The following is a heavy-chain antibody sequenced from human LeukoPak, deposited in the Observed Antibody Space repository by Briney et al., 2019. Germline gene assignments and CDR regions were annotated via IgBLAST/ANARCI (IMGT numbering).Heavy chain of an antibody. V-gene: IGHV1-18*01. J-gene: IGHJ6*02. Sequence: GASVKVSCKASGYTFTFYGITWVRQAPGQGLEWMGWISTYNGNTNYAQKVQGRVTMTTDTSTSTAYMELTNLRSGDTAVYYCARTGTYGSEAYYYGMDVWGQGTTVTVSS. CDR1: GYTFTFYG. CDR3: ARTGTYGSEAYYYGMDV. CDR2: ISTYNGNT. D-gene: IGHD3-10*01.